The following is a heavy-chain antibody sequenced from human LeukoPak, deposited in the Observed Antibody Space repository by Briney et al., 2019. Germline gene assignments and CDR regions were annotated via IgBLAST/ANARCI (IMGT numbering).Heavy chain of an antibody. V-gene: IGHV3-66*01. D-gene: IGHD3-22*01. Sequence: PGGSLRLSCAASGFTVSSNYMSWVRQAPGKGLEWVSVLYSGGSIYYADSVKGRFTISRDNSKNTLYLQTNSLRDEDAAVYYCARGTPLYYYDSSGYYSDAFDIWGQGTMVTVSS. CDR3: ARGTPLYYYDSSGYYSDAFDI. J-gene: IGHJ3*02. CDR1: GFTVSSNY. CDR2: LYSGGSI.